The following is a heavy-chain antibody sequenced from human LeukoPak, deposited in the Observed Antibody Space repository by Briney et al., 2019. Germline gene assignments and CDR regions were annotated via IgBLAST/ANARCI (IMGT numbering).Heavy chain of an antibody. J-gene: IGHJ4*02. D-gene: IGHD3-10*01. CDR1: GGSISSGDYY. Sequence: SQTLSLTCTVSGGSISSGDYYWSWIRQPPGKGLEWIGYIYYSGSTYYNPSLKSRVTISVDTSKNQFSLKLSSVTAADTAVYYCARDHMVRGQFDYWGQGTLVTVSS. CDR3: ARDHMVRGQFDY. CDR2: IYYSGST. V-gene: IGHV4-30-4*01.